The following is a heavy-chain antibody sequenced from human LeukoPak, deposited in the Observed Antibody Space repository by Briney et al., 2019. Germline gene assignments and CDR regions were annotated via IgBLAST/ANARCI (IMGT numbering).Heavy chain of an antibody. CDR3: AKDPSTSHYWNSFDY. D-gene: IGHD2-2*01. Sequence: PGGSLRLSCAASGITVSSSYMSWVRQAPGKGLEWVSIIYRGGSTYYADSVKGRFTISRDNSKNTLYLQMNSLRAEDTAVYYCAKDPSTSHYWNSFDYWGQGTLVTVSS. J-gene: IGHJ4*02. CDR1: GITVSSSY. V-gene: IGHV3-53*01. CDR2: IYRGGST.